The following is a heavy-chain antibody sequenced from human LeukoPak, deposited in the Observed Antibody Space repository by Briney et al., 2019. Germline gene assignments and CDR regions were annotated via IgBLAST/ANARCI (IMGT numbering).Heavy chain of an antibody. CDR1: GSGFTFSDHY. J-gene: IGHJ3*02. CDR3: TRGYSGIDIYAFDI. CDR2: TGNKANSDTT. D-gene: IGHD1-26*01. Sequence: GGSLRLSCAASGSGFTFSDHYIDWVRQAPGKGLEWVGRTGNKANSDTTEYAASVKGRFTISRDDSKNSVYLQMNSLKTEDTAVYYCTRGYSGIDIYAFDIWGQGTMVTVSS. V-gene: IGHV3-72*01.